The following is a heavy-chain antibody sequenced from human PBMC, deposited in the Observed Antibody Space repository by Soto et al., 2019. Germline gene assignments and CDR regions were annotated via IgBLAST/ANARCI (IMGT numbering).Heavy chain of an antibody. J-gene: IGHJ3*02. CDR3: ASPARNYDFWSGYSFDI. Sequence: QVQLVQSGAEVKKPGASVKVSCKASGYTFTSYDINWVRQATGQGLEWMGWMNPNSGNTGYAQKLQGRDTMTRNTSISTAYMELSSLRSEDTAVYYCASPARNYDFWSGYSFDIWGQGTMVTVSS. CDR2: MNPNSGNT. CDR1: GYTFTSYD. V-gene: IGHV1-8*01. D-gene: IGHD3-3*01.